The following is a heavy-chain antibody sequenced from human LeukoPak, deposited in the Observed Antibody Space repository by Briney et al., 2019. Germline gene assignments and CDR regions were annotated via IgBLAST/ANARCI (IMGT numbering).Heavy chain of an antibody. CDR2: ISSSGSTI. J-gene: IGHJ2*01. V-gene: IGHV3-48*03. CDR1: GFTFSSYE. Sequence: PGGSLRLSCAASGFTFSSYEMNWVRQAPGKGLEWVSYISSSGSTIYYADSVKGRFTISRDNAKNSVYLQMNSLRAGDTAVYYCARAAYSSTWYSRYFDLWGRGTLVTVSS. D-gene: IGHD6-13*01. CDR3: ARAAYSSTWYSRYFDL.